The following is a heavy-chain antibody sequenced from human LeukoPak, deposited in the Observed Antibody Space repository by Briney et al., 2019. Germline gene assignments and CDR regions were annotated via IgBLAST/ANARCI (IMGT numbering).Heavy chain of an antibody. D-gene: IGHD1-26*01. CDR3: ARGGRRVGASLY. J-gene: IGHJ4*02. V-gene: IGHV1-8*01. Sequence: ASVKVSCKASGYTFTSYDINWVRQATGQGLEWMGWMNPNSGNTGYAQKFQGRVTMTRNTSISTAYMELSSLRSEDTAVYYCARGGRRVGASLYWGQGTLVTVSS. CDR2: MNPNSGNT. CDR1: GYTFTSYD.